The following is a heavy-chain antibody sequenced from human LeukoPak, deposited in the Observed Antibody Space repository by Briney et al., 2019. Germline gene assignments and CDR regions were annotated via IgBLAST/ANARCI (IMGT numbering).Heavy chain of an antibody. CDR3: ARDSSGWYRWFDL. J-gene: IGHJ5*02. V-gene: IGHV1-2*02. CDR1: GYTFTGYY. D-gene: IGHD6-19*01. CDR2: INPNIGGT. Sequence: ASVKVSCKASGYTFTGYYMHWVRQAPGQGLEWMGWINPNIGGTNYAQKFQRKVTRTRDTSISTAYMELSSLTSDDTAVYYCARDSSGWYRWFDLWGQGTLVTVSS.